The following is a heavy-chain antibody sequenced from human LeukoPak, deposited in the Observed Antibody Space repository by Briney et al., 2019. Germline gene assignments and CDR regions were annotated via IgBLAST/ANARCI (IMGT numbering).Heavy chain of an antibody. J-gene: IGHJ6*03. CDR3: AKDWGGMRFGELFSRLGYYYYYYYMDV. CDR2: IRYDGSNK. Sequence: GGSLRLSCAASGFTFSSYGMHWVRQAPGKGLEWVAFIRYDGSNKYYADSVKGRFTISRDNSKNTLYLQMNSLRAEDTAVYYCAKDWGGMRFGELFSRLGYYYYYYYMDVWGKGTTVTISS. CDR1: GFTFSSYG. D-gene: IGHD3-10*01. V-gene: IGHV3-30*02.